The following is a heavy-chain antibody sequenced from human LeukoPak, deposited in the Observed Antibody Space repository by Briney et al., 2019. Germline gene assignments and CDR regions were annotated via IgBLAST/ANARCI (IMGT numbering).Heavy chain of an antibody. CDR2: IDYSGGT. V-gene: IGHV4-34*01. D-gene: IGHD3-10*01. CDR3: ARGRTHYGSGIYYPGAEYFQH. Sequence: SETLSLTCGVSGRAFIGYYWSWIRQSPEQGLEWIGEIDYSGGTNYNPTLKSRLSISVDTSKKEFSLSLTAVTAADTAMYYCARGRTHYGSGIYYPGAEYFQHWGPGTLVTVS. CDR1: GRAFIGYY. J-gene: IGHJ1*01.